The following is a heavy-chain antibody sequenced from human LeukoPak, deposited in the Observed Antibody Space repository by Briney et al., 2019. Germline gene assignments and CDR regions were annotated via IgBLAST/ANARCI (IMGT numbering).Heavy chain of an antibody. Sequence: SETLSLTCAVSGYSISSGYYWGWIRQPPGKGLEWIGSIYHSGSTYYNPSLKSRVTISVDKSKNQFSLKLSSVTAADTAVYYCARLRCSGGSCYSEFSDYYYGMDVWGKGTTVTVSS. CDR2: IYHSGST. J-gene: IGHJ6*04. CDR1: GYSISSGYY. CDR3: ARLRCSGGSCYSEFSDYYYGMDV. V-gene: IGHV4-38-2*01. D-gene: IGHD2-15*01.